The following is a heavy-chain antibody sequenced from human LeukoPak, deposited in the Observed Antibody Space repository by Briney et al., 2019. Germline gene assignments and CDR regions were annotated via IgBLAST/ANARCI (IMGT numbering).Heavy chain of an antibody. D-gene: IGHD4-23*01. V-gene: IGHV3-48*01. CDR2: ISSSSSTI. CDR1: GFIISSYS. Sequence: GGSLRLSCAASGFIISSYSMNWVRQAPGKGLEWVSYISSSSSTIYYADSVKGRFTISRDNSKNTLYLQMNSLRAEDTAVYYCARMGSTVGPLWGQGTLVTVSS. J-gene: IGHJ4*02. CDR3: ARMGSTVGPL.